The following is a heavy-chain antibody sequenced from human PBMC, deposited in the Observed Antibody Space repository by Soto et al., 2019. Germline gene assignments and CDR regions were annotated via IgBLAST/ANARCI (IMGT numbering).Heavy chain of an antibody. J-gene: IGHJ6*02. CDR2: IIPIFGTA. V-gene: IGHV1-69*13. Sequence: SVKVSCKASGGTFSSYAISWVRQAPGQGLEWMGGIIPIFGTANYAQKFQGRVTITADESTSTAYMELSSLRSEDTAVYYCARHCGGVCYSTEVYYGMDVWGQGTTVTVPS. CDR1: GGTFSSYA. CDR3: ARHCGGVCYSTEVYYGMDV. D-gene: IGHD2-21*02.